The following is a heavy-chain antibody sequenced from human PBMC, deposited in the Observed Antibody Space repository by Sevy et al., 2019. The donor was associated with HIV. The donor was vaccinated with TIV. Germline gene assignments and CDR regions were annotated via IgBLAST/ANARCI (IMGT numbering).Heavy chain of an antibody. Sequence: GGSLRLSCAASGFTFSTYWMHWVRQAPGKGLVWVSRINSDGTYRSYVESVEGRFTISRDNALNTLFLQMSSLRVEDTAVYYCARESRGSLEGFDIWGQGTMVTVSS. J-gene: IGHJ3*02. CDR3: ARESRGSLEGFDI. CDR1: GFTFSTYW. CDR2: INSDGTYR. V-gene: IGHV3-74*01. D-gene: IGHD1-26*01.